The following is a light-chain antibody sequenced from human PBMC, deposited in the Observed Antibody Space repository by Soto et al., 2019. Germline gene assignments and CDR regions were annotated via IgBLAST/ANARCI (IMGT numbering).Light chain of an antibody. CDR1: SSYVGSYNL. V-gene: IGLV2-23*01. J-gene: IGLJ3*02. CDR3: CSYAGSRTCV. Sequence: QSALTQPASVSGSPGQPVTISCTGTSSYVGSYNLVSWYQQHPGKAPKLMIYEGSKRHSGVSNRFSGSKSGNTASLTISGLQAEDEADYYCCSYAGSRTCVFGGGTKLTVL. CDR2: EGS.